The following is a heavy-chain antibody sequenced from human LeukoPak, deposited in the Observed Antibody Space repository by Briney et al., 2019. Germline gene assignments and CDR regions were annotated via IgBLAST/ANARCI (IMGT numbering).Heavy chain of an antibody. Sequence: SETLSLTCTVSGGSISSSSYYWGWIRQPPGKGLEWIGSIYYSGSTYYNPSLKSRVSISVDTSKNQFSLKLSSVTAADTAVYYCARQRSGAYNWFDPWGQGTLVTVSS. CDR1: GGSISSSSYY. V-gene: IGHV4-39*01. J-gene: IGHJ5*02. D-gene: IGHD3-10*01. CDR3: ARQRSGAYNWFDP. CDR2: IYYSGST.